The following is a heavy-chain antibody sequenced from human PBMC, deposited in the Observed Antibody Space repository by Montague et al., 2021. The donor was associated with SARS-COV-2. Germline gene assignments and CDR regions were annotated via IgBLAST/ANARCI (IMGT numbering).Heavy chain of an antibody. V-gene: IGHV4-34*01. CDR3: ARLGDGVVPSPILGVGPYYSYYYMDV. J-gene: IGHJ6*03. Sequence: SQTLSLTCAVHGTSFSGYYWNWIRQPPGKGLEWIGEINHGGSTKYSPSLKSRLTISADTSKNQFSLKLTSGAAADTAVYYLARLGDGVVPSPILGVGPYYSYYYMDVWGRGTTVTVSS. D-gene: IGHD2-8*02. CDR2: INHGGST. CDR1: GTSFSGYY.